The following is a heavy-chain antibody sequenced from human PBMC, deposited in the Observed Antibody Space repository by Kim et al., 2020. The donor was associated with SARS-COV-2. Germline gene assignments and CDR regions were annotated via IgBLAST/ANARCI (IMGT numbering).Heavy chain of an antibody. Sequence: ASVKVSCKASGYTFTSYDINWVRQATGQGLEWMGWMNPSSGNTGYAQKFQGRVTMTRNPSISTAYMELSSLRSEDKAVYFCARDQWLVDYYYGMDVWGQGTTVTVSS. D-gene: IGHD6-19*01. J-gene: IGHJ6*02. CDR3: ARDQWLVDYYYGMDV. V-gene: IGHV1-8*01. CDR1: GYTFTSYD. CDR2: MNPSSGNT.